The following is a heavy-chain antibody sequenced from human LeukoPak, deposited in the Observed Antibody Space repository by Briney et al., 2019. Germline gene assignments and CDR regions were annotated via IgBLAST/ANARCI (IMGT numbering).Heavy chain of an antibody. CDR2: INPDSGGT. D-gene: IGHD3-22*01. CDR3: ARDQGETRYYDSSGYYYDL. V-gene: IGHV1-2*02. CDR1: GYTFTGYY. J-gene: IGHJ2*01. Sequence: GASVKVSCKASGYTFTGYYIHWVRQAPGQGLEWMAWINPDSGGTNYAQKFQGRVTMTRDTSISTAYMELSRLRSDDTAVYYCARDQGETRYYDSSGYYYDLWGRGTLVTVSS.